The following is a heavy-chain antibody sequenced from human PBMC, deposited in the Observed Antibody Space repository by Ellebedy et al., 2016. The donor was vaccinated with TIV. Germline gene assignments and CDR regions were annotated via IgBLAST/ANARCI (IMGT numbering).Heavy chain of an antibody. V-gene: IGHV3-33*06. Sequence: GESLKISCTASGFTFVGYAMHWVRQAPGKGLEWVAVIWYDGSEKYYLESLKGRFTISRDNSRNTLYLQMNSLRAEDTALYYCAKGSRWPQYNWFDSWGQGTLVTVSS. CDR3: AKGSRWPQYNWFDS. D-gene: IGHD2-15*01. CDR1: GFTFVGYA. J-gene: IGHJ5*01. CDR2: IWYDGSEK.